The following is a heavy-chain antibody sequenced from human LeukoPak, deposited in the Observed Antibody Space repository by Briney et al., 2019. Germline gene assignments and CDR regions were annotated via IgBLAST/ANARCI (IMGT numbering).Heavy chain of an antibody. CDR1: GDTLTTDY. CDR2: SNPSGGST. CDR3: ARARGSGSYYGHDYYYYHYMDV. D-gene: IGHD3-10*01. V-gene: IGHV1-46*01. J-gene: IGHJ6*03. Sequence: VASVKVSCKASGDTLTTDYIHWVRQGPGQGPEWMGVSNPSGGSTTNAQKFQGRVTMTRDTSTSTVYMELSSLRSEDTAIYYCARARGSGSYYGHDYYYYHYMDVWGKGTTVTVSS.